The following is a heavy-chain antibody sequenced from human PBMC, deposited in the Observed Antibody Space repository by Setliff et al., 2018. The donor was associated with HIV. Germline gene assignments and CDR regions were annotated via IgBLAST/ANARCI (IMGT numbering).Heavy chain of an antibody. Sequence: TFDDYGMSWVRQAPGKGLEWVSGINWNGGSTGYADSVKGRFTISRDNAKNSLYLQMNSLRAEDTALYYCARSLGYCSGGSCYEDYWGQGSLVTVSS. CDR3: ARSLGYCSGGSCYEDY. V-gene: IGHV3-20*03. D-gene: IGHD2-15*01. J-gene: IGHJ4*02. CDR2: INWNGGST. CDR1: TFDDYG.